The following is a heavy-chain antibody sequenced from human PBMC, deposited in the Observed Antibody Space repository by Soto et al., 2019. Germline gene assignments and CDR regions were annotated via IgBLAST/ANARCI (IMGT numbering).Heavy chain of an antibody. CDR2: MNSDGSSI. J-gene: IGHJ4*02. Sequence: GGSLRLSCAASGFTFSSYWMHWVRQAPGKGLVWVSRMNSDGSSITYADSVKGRFTISRDSAKNTMYLQVHSLRAEDTAVYYCARVAYHYDSSGYFYWGQGTLVTVSS. CDR3: ARVAYHYDSSGYFY. D-gene: IGHD3-22*01. CDR1: GFTFSSYW. V-gene: IGHV3-74*01.